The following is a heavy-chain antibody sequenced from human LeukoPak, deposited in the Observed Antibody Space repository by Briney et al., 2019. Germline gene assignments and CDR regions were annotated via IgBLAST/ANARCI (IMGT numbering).Heavy chain of an antibody. D-gene: IGHD1-26*01. Sequence: GGSLRLSCAAFGFTFSSYEMNWVRQAPGKGLEWVSSISSSSSYIYYADSVKGRFTISRDNAKNSLYLQMNSLRAEDTAVYYCARRGSGSYDFDYWGQGTLVTVSS. V-gene: IGHV3-21*01. CDR3: ARRGSGSYDFDY. CDR2: ISSSSSYI. J-gene: IGHJ4*02. CDR1: GFTFSSYE.